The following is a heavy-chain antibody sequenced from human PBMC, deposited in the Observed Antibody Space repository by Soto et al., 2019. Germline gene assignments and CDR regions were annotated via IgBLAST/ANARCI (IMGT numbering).Heavy chain of an antibody. CDR1: GFTFSSYW. CDR3: ARRSIAAAGDFLFYMDV. D-gene: IGHD6-13*01. V-gene: IGHV3-7*01. Sequence: GGSLRLSCAASGFTFSSYWMSWVRQAPGKGLEWVANIKQDGSEKYYVDSVKGRFTISRDNAKNSLYLQMNSLRAEDTAVYYCARRSIAAAGDFLFYMDVWGKGTTVTVSS. CDR2: IKQDGSEK. J-gene: IGHJ6*03.